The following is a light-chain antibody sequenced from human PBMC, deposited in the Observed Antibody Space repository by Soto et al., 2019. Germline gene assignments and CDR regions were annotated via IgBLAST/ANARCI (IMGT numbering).Light chain of an antibody. V-gene: IGLV4-69*01. J-gene: IGLJ2*01. CDR2: LNSDGSH. CDR3: QTWGTGIRV. Sequence: QAVLTQSPSASVSLGASVKLTCTLSSGHSTYTIAWHQQQPQKGPRYLMNLNSDGSHSKGDGIPDRFSGSSSGAERYLTISSLQSEDEADYYCQTWGTGIRVFGGGTKVTVL. CDR1: SGHSTYT.